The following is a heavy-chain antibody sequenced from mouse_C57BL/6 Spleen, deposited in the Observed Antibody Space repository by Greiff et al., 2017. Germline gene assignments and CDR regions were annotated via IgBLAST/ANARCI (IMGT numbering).Heavy chain of an antibody. CDR3: ALGSSYVGFAY. D-gene: IGHD3-2*02. CDR2: IDPGDGET. CDR1: GFNIKDYY. V-gene: IGHV14-2*01. Sequence: FQLQQSGAELVKPGASVKLSCTASGFNIKDYYMHWVKQRTEQGLVRIGRIDPGDGETKYAPKFQGKGTITADTASNTAYLQLSSLTSEDTAVYYCALGSSYVGFAYWGQGTLVTVSA. J-gene: IGHJ3*01.